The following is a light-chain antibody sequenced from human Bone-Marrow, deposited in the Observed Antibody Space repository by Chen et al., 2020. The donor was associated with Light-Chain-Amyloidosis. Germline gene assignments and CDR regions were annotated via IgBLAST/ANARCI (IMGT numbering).Light chain of an antibody. J-gene: IGLJ3*02. Sequence: QSVLTQPPSVSGAPGQRVTIPCTGTSSNIGAGYDVHWYQQLPGTAPKLLIYGNDKRPSGVPDRFSASKSGTSASLAITGLQAEDEADYYCQSYDTTLSGSVFGGGTKLTVL. CDR1: SSNIGAGYD. CDR2: GND. CDR3: QSYDTTLSGSV. V-gene: IGLV1-40*01.